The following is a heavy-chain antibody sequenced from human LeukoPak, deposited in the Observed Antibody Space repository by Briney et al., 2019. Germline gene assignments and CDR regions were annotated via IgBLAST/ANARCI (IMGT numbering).Heavy chain of an antibody. CDR3: ARVRPGTPYYYDSSGWDYFDY. V-gene: IGHV1-2*02. D-gene: IGHD3-22*01. Sequence: ASVKVSCKASGYTFTGYYMHWVRQAPGQGLEWMGWINPNSGGTNYAQKFQGRVTMTRDTSISTAYMELSRLRSDDTAVYYCARVRPGTPYYYDSSGWDYFDYWGQGTLVTVSS. CDR2: INPNSGGT. J-gene: IGHJ4*02. CDR1: GYTFTGYY.